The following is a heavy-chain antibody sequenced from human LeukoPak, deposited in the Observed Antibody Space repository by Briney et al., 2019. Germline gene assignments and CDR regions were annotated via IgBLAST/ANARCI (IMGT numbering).Heavy chain of an antibody. Sequence: SETLSLTCTVSGGSISGYYWSWIRQPPGKGLEWIGEINHSGSTNYNPSLKSRVTISVDTSKNQFSLKLSSVTAADTAVYYCARALVPPYSSGWFHFDYWGQGTLVTVSS. CDR1: GGSISGYY. CDR2: INHSGST. D-gene: IGHD6-19*01. V-gene: IGHV4-34*01. CDR3: ARALVPPYSSGWFHFDY. J-gene: IGHJ4*02.